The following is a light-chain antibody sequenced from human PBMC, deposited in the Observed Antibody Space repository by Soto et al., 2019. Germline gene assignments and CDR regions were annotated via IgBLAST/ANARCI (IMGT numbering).Light chain of an antibody. J-gene: IGLJ2*01. V-gene: IGLV2-8*01. CDR1: SSDVGGYNY. Sequence: QSALTQPPSASGSPGQSVTISCTGTSSDVGGYNYVSWYQQHPGKAPKLMIYEVSKRPSVVPDRFSGSKSGNTASLTVSGLQAEYEVDYYCSSYAGSNNLVFGGGTKLPVL. CDR2: EVS. CDR3: SSYAGSNNLV.